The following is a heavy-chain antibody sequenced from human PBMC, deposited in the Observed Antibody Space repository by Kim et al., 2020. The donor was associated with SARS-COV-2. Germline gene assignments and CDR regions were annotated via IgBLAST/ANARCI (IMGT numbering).Heavy chain of an antibody. J-gene: IGHJ4*02. CDR3: ARGSLLTIFGVVAHLDS. Sequence: SETLSLTCTVSGGSISSGGYYWSWIRQHPGKGLEWIGYIYYSGSTYYNPSLKSRVTISVDTSKNQFSLKLSSVTAADTAVYYCARGSLLTIFGVVAHLDSWGQGTLVTVSS. V-gene: IGHV4-31*03. CDR2: IYYSGST. CDR1: GGSISSGGYY. D-gene: IGHD3-3*01.